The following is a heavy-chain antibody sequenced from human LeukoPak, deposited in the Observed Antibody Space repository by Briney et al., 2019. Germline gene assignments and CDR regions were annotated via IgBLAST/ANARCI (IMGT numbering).Heavy chain of an antibody. J-gene: IGHJ4*02. CDR2: INSDGGST. D-gene: IGHD6-19*01. V-gene: IGHV3-74*01. Sequence: GGSLRLSCAASGFTFSSYWMHWVRQAPGKGLVWVSRINSDGGSTSYADSVKGRFTISRDNAKNTLYLQMNSLRAEDTAVYYCARGQWLVLMGIDYWGQGTLVTVSS. CDR1: GFTFSSYW. CDR3: ARGQWLVLMGIDY.